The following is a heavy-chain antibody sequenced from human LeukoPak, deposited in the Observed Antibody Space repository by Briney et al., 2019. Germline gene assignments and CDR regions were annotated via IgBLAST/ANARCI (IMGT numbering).Heavy chain of an antibody. CDR3: ARDDTSGYSYGVYFDY. D-gene: IGHD5-18*01. J-gene: IGHJ4*02. CDR2: IYHSGST. CDR1: GYSISSGYY. V-gene: IGHV4-38-2*02. Sequence: SETLSLTCAVSGYSISSGYYWGWIRQPPGKGLEWIGSIYHSGSTYYNPSLKSRVTISVDTSKNQFSLKLSSVTAADTAVYYCARDDTSGYSYGVYFDYWGQGTLVTVSS.